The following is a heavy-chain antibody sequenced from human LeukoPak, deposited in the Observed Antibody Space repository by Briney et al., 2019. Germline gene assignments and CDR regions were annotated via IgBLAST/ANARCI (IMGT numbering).Heavy chain of an antibody. D-gene: IGHD4-17*01. CDR2: IYPGDSDT. J-gene: IGHJ4*02. CDR3: ARQLIHYGDPPGY. Sequence: GESLKISCKGSGYSFTSYWIGWVRQMPGKGLEWMGIIYPGDSDTRYSPSYQGQVTISADKSISTAYLQWSSLKASDTAMYYCARQLIHYGDPPGYWGQGTLVTVSS. V-gene: IGHV5-51*01. CDR1: GYSFTSYW.